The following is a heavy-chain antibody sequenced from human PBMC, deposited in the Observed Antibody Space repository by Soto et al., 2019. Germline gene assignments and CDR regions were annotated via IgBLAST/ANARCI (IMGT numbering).Heavy chain of an antibody. Sequence: GGSLRLSCAASGFTFSSYSMNWVRQAPGKGLEWVSSISSSSSYIYYADSVKGRFTIPRDNAKNSLYLQMNSLRAEDTAVYYCATRITVFGLLIPPFDPWGQGTQVTVSS. CDR3: ATRITVFGLLIPPFDP. CDR1: GFTFSSYS. J-gene: IGHJ5*02. CDR2: ISSSSSYI. V-gene: IGHV3-21*01. D-gene: IGHD3-3*01.